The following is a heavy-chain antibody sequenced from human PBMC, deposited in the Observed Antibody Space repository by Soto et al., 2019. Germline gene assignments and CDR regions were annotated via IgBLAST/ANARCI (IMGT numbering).Heavy chain of an antibody. J-gene: IGHJ6*02. CDR3: ARDHSYCEYIDYYYYYVMDV. CDR1: GFTFSSYA. D-gene: IGHD5-18*01. CDR2: ISYDGSNK. V-gene: IGHV3-30-3*01. Sequence: QVQLVESGGGVVQPGRSLRLSCAASGFTFSSYAMHWVRQAPGKGLEWVAVISYDGSNKYYADSVKGRFTISRDNSKNPLYRQMNSVSAEDTAVYYCARDHSYCEYIDYYYYYVMDVWGQG.